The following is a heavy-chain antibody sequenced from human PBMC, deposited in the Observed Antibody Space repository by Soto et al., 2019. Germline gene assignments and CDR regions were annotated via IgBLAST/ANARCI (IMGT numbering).Heavy chain of an antibody. V-gene: IGHV3-30*18. J-gene: IGHJ4*02. CDR1: GFTFSSYG. D-gene: IGHD3-10*01. CDR2: ISYDGSNK. Sequence: GGSLRLSCAASGFTFSSYGMHWVRQAPGKGLEWVAVISYDGSNKYYADSVKGRFTISRDNSKNTLYLQMNSLRAEDTAVYYCAKNLMETMVRGVMGYWGQGTLVTVSS. CDR3: AKNLMETMVRGVMGY.